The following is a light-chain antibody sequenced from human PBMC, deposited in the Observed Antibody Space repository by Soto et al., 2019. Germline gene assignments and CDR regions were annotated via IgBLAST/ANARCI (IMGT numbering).Light chain of an antibody. Sequence: EIVMTQSPATLSVSPGETATLSCRASQSVSRSLAWYQQTPGRAPRLLIYGASTRATGIPTRFSGSGSGTEFTLTISSLQSEDFAVYYCQQYNNWPPLTFGGGTKVDIK. V-gene: IGKV3-15*01. CDR3: QQYNNWPPLT. CDR1: QSVSRS. J-gene: IGKJ4*01. CDR2: GAS.